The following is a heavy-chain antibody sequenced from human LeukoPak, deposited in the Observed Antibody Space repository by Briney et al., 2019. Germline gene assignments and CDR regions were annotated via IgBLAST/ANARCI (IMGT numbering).Heavy chain of an antibody. J-gene: IGHJ4*02. D-gene: IGHD2-15*01. CDR1: GYTFTSYG. CDR3: ARVRRYCSGGSCPYSFDY. CDR2: ISAYNGNT. V-gene: IGHV1-18*04. Sequence: ASVKVSCKASGYTFTSYGISWVRQAPGQGLEWMGWISAYNGNTNYAQKLQGRVTMTTDTSTSTAYMELRSLRSDDTAVYYCARVRRYCSGGSCPYSFDYWGQGTLVTVSS.